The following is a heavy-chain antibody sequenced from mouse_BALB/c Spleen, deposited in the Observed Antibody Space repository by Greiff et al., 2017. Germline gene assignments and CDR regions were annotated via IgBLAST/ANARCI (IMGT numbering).Heavy chain of an antibody. J-gene: IGHJ4*01. V-gene: IGHV1S29*02. CDR3: ARLGVYDEDYYAMDY. CDR2: IYPYNGGT. D-gene: IGHD2-12*01. CDR1: GYTFTDYN. Sequence: EVQLQQSGPELVKPGASVKISCKASGYTFTDYNMHWVKQSHGKSLEWIGYIYPYNGGTGYNQKFKSKATLTVDNSSSTAYMELRSLTSEDSAVYYCARLGVYDEDYYAMDYWGQGTSVTVSS.